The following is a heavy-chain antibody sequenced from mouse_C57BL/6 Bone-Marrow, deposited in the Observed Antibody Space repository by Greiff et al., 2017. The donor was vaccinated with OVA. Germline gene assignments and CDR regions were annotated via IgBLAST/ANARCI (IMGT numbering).Heavy chain of an antibody. J-gene: IGHJ4*01. CDR1: GYTFTSYW. D-gene: IGHD2-4*01. V-gene: IGHV1-69*01. CDR2: IDPSDSYT. Sequence: QVQLQPGAELVMPGASVKLSCKASGYTFTSYWMHWVKQRPGQGLEWIGEIDPSDSYTNYNQKFKGKSTLTVDKSSSTAYMQLSSLTSEDSAVYYCARESDYDEAMDYWGQGTSVTVSS. CDR3: ARESDYDEAMDY.